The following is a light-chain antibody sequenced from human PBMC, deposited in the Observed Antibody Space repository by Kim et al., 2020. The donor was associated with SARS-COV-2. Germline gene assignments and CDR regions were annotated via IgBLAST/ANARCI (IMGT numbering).Light chain of an antibody. J-gene: IGLJ2*01. Sequence: QSALTQPRSVSGSPGQSVTISCTGTSSDVGGYNHVSWYQQHPGKAPKLMIYDVSKRPSWVPDRFSGSKSGNTASLTVSGLQAEDEADYYCCSYAGSYPVVFGGGTQLTVL. CDR1: SSDVGGYNH. CDR2: DVS. CDR3: CSYAGSYPVV. V-gene: IGLV2-11*01.